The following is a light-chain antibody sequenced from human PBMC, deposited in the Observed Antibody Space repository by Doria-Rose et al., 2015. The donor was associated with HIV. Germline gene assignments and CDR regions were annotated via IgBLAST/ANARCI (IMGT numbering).Light chain of an antibody. CDR1: QTVSTY. Sequence: TQSPSSLSASIGDRVTITCRVSQTVSTYLNWFQQEPGKAPKPLIYAASRLQSGVPSRFSGSGSGTDFTLTISGLQPGDFATYYCQQTYSSPPWTFGQGTKVEMK. CDR2: AAS. CDR3: QQTYSSPPWT. J-gene: IGKJ1*01. V-gene: IGKV1-39*01.